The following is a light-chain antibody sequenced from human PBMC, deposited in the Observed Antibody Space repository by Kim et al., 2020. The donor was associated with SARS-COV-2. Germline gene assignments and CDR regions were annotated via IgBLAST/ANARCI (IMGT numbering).Light chain of an antibody. Sequence: SVALGQTARITCGGNNIVTKNVHWYQQKPGQAPVLVMYRDTNRPSGIPERFSGSNSGSTATLTISRAQAGDEADYYCQVWDSSTWVFGGGTKLTVL. J-gene: IGLJ3*02. V-gene: IGLV3-9*01. CDR3: QVWDSSTWV. CDR2: RDT. CDR1: NIVTKN.